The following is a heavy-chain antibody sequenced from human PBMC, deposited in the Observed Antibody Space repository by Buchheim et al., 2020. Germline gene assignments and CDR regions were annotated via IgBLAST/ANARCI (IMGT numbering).Heavy chain of an antibody. J-gene: IGHJ6*02. CDR1: GDSISSYY. Sequence: QVQLQESGPGLVKPSETLSLTCTVSGDSISSYYWSWIRQPPGKGLEWIGYIYYSGTTNYNPSLKSRVTISADTSKNQFPLKLSSVTAADTAVYYCARRDGSAAMGPYYYYGMDVWGQGTT. CDR3: ARRDGSAAMGPYYYYGMDV. CDR2: IYYSGTT. D-gene: IGHD5-18*01. V-gene: IGHV4-59*01.